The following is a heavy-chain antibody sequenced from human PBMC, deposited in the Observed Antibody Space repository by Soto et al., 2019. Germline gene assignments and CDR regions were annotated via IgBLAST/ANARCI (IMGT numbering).Heavy chain of an antibody. Sequence: PGGSLRLSCAASGFTFSSYAMSWVRQAPGKGLEWVSAISGSGGSTYYADSVKGRFTISRDNSKNTLYLQMNSLRAEDTAVYYCAKDRPLLRAVAGLYYFDYWGQGTLVTVSS. D-gene: IGHD6-19*01. CDR3: AKDRPLLRAVAGLYYFDY. CDR1: GFTFSSYA. J-gene: IGHJ4*02. CDR2: ISGSGGST. V-gene: IGHV3-23*01.